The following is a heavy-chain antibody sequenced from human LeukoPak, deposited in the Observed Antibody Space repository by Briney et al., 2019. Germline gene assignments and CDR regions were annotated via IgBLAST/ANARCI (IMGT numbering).Heavy chain of an antibody. V-gene: IGHV3-7*04. D-gene: IGHD3-10*01. CDR2: IKHDGGEA. CDR3: ARDALFGSGRTHLDF. J-gene: IGHJ4*02. Sequence: GGSLRLSCVASASEFTFNRYWMSWVRQAPGKGLQWVANIKHDGGEAFYVDSVKGRFTISRDNARNLLSLQMNSLTIDDTGVYFCARDALFGSGRTHLDFWGQGTLVSVSP. CDR1: EFTFNRYW.